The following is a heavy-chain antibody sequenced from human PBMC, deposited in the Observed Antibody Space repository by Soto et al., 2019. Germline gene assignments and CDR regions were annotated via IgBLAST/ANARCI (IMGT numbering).Heavy chain of an antibody. Sequence: QVQLVQSGAEVKKPGSSVKVSCKASGDTFSSYAISWVRQAPGQGLEWMGGIIPIFGTANYAQKFQGRVTITADESTSTDYMELSSLRSEDTAVDYCARDGSGYRSRASPMDVWGQGTTVTVSS. D-gene: IGHD3-22*01. J-gene: IGHJ6*02. CDR2: IIPIFGTA. CDR3: ARDGSGYRSRASPMDV. CDR1: GDTFSSYA. V-gene: IGHV1-69*01.